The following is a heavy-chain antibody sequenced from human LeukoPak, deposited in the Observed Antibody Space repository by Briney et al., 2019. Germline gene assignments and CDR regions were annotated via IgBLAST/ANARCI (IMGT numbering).Heavy chain of an antibody. CDR2: INPNSGGT. Sequence: ASVKVSCKASGYTFTGYYMHWVRQAPGQGLEWMGWINPNSGGTNYAQKFQGRVTMTRDTSINTAYMELSRLRSDDPAGYYCARDLSPQAGYYYYGMDVWGQGNTVNVSS. D-gene: IGHD6-19*01. CDR3: ARDLSPQAGYYYYGMDV. V-gene: IGHV1-2*02. CDR1: GYTFTGYY. J-gene: IGHJ6*01.